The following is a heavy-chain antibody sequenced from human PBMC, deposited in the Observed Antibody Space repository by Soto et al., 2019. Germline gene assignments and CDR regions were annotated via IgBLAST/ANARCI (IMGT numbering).Heavy chain of an antibody. V-gene: IGHV4-59*11. D-gene: IGHD6-13*01. Sequence: PPEPLCLPSPVACGSISSHYGIWIRQQPGEGLDCIGYIYYSGSTNYNRSRKSRVTISGYTSKNQFALKLSSVTAAGKAVYYCARTDSSSYKRDYYYGMDVGGKGTTVTVSS. J-gene: IGHJ6*04. CDR2: IYYSGST. CDR3: ARTDSSSYKRDYYYGMDV. CDR1: CGSISSHY.